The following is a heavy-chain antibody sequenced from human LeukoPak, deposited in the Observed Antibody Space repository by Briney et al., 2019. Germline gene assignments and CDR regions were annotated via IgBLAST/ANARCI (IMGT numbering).Heavy chain of an antibody. CDR2: ISAYNGNT. J-gene: IGHJ5*02. CDR3: ARADERITIFGVALPRGFDP. CDR1: GYTFTSYG. D-gene: IGHD3-3*01. V-gene: IGHV1-18*01. Sequence: GASVKVSCKASGYTFTSYGISWVRQAPGQGLEWMGWISAYNGNTNYAQKLQGRVTITTDTSTSTAYMELRSLRSDDTAVYYCARADERITIFGVALPRGFDPWGQGTLVTVSS.